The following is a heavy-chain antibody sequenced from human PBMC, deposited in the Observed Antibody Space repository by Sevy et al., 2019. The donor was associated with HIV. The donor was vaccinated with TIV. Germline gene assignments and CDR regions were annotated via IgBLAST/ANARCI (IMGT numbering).Heavy chain of an antibody. CDR2: IRYDGSNK. Sequence: GGSLRLSCAASGFTFSSYGMHWVHQAPGKGLEWVAFIRYDGSNKYYADSVKGRFTISRDNSKNTLYLQMNSLRAEDTAVYYCAKDLGGVVISDDAFDIWGQGTMVTVSS. V-gene: IGHV3-30*02. CDR3: AKDLGGVVISDDAFDI. J-gene: IGHJ3*02. D-gene: IGHD3-3*01. CDR1: GFTFSSYG.